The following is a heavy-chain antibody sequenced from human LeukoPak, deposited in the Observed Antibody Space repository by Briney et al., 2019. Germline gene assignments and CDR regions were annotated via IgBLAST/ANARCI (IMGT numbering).Heavy chain of an antibody. CDR1: GGSISSYY. Sequence: PSETPSLTCTVSGGSISSYYWSWIRQPAGKGLEWIGRIYTSGSTNYNPSLKSRVTMSVDTSKNQFSLKLSSVTAADTAVYYCARFIAVAGTFRNWFDPWGQGTLVTVSS. CDR2: IYTSGST. V-gene: IGHV4-4*07. CDR3: ARFIAVAGTFRNWFDP. J-gene: IGHJ5*02. D-gene: IGHD6-19*01.